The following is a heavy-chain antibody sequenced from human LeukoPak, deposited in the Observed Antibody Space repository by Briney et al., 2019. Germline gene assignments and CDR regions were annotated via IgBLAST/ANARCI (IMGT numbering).Heavy chain of an antibody. CDR2: IYYTGNT. CDR3: ARLSRYYDRSGYFFDDY. J-gene: IGHJ4*02. Sequence: SETLSLTCTVSGGSIDSSSYYWGWIRQPPGKGLEWIGSIYYTGNTYYKPSLESRVTISVDTSKNQFSLKLSSVTAADTAVYYCARLSRYYDRSGYFFDDYWGQGTLATVSS. CDR1: GGSIDSSSYY. D-gene: IGHD3-22*01. V-gene: IGHV4-39*01.